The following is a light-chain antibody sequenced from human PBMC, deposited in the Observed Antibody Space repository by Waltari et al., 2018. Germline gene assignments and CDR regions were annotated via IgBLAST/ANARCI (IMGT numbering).Light chain of an antibody. CDR1: QSVLSSSNNKNY. J-gene: IGKJ4*01. Sequence: EIVMNQSPHSLPVSLCGKATFHSKSSQSVLSSSNNKNYLAWYQQKPGQPPKLLIYWASTRESGVPDRFSGSGSGTDFTLTISSLQAEDVAVYYCQQYYSTPLTFGGGTKVEIK. CDR2: WAS. V-gene: IGKV4-1*01. CDR3: QQYYSTPLT.